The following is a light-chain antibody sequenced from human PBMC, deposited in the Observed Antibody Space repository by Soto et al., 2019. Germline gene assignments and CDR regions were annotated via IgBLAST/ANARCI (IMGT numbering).Light chain of an antibody. CDR3: QRFNNWPRT. V-gene: IGKV3-15*01. CDR2: GAS. Sequence: ELVMTQSPATLSVSPGERATLSCRASQSVSNSLAWYQQKPGQAPRLLIYGASTRATGIPARFSDSGSGTEFTLTISSLQSEDFAVYYCQRFNNWPRTFGQGTKVEIK. J-gene: IGKJ1*01. CDR1: QSVSNS.